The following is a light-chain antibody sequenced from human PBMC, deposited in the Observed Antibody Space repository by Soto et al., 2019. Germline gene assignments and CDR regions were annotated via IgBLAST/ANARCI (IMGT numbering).Light chain of an antibody. Sequence: QSALTQPASVSGSPGQSITISCTGTSSDVGGYNYASWYQQYPGKAPKLMIYGVTNRPSGVSNRFSGSKTGNTASLIISGLQAEDEAYYYCFSHRGGDSHVFGTGTKVTVL. CDR2: GVT. J-gene: IGLJ1*01. CDR3: FSHRGGDSHV. V-gene: IGLV2-14*01. CDR1: SSDVGGYNY.